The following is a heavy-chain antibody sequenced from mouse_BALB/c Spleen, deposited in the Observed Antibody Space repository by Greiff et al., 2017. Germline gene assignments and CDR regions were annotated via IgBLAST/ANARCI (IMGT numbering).Heavy chain of an antibody. D-gene: IGHD2-1*01. V-gene: IGHV14-4*02. CDR1: GFNIKDYY. J-gene: IGHJ4*01. Sequence: VQLQQSGAELVRSGASVKLSCTASGFNIKDYYMHWVKQRPEQVLEWIGWIDPENGDTEYAPKFQGKATMTADTSSNTAYLQLSSLTSEDTAVYYCNARDGTMDYWGQGTSVTVSS. CDR2: IDPENGDT. CDR3: NARDGTMDY.